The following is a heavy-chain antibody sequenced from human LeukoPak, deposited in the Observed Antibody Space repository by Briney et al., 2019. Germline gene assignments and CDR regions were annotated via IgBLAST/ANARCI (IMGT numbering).Heavy chain of an antibody. V-gene: IGHV1-46*01. CDR3: ARVIRGITMVRGVNPYYFDY. CDR2: INPSGGST. J-gene: IGHJ4*02. Sequence: ASVKVSCKASGYTFTSYYMHWVRQAPGQGLEWMGIINPSGGSTSYAQKFQGRVTMTRDTSTSTAYMELSSLRSEDTAVYYCARVIRGITMVRGVNPYYFDYWGQGTLVTVSS. CDR1: GYTFTSYY. D-gene: IGHD3-10*01.